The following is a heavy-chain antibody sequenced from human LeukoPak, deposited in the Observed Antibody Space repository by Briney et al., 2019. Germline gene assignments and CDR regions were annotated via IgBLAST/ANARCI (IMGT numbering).Heavy chain of an antibody. J-gene: IGHJ3*02. CDR2: INWNGGST. CDR1: GFTFDDYG. CDR3: ARDYDSSGYSDAFDI. D-gene: IGHD3-22*01. V-gene: IGHV3-20*04. Sequence: GGSLRLSCAVSGFTFDDYGMSWVRQAPGKGLEWVSGINWNGGSTGYADSVKGRFTISRDNAKNSLYLQMNSQRAEDTALYYCARDYDSSGYSDAFDIWGQGTMVTVSS.